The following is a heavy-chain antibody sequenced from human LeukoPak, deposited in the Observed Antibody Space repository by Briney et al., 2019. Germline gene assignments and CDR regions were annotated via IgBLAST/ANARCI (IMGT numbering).Heavy chain of an antibody. D-gene: IGHD4-17*01. V-gene: IGHV4-59*01. Sequence: SETLSLTCTVSGGSISSYYWSWIRQPPGKGLEWIGYTYYSGSTNYNPSLKSRVTISVDTSKNQFSLKLSSVTAADTAVYYCARTTVTASVYWHFDLWGRGTLVTVSS. CDR2: TYYSGST. CDR3: ARTTVTASVYWHFDL. J-gene: IGHJ2*01. CDR1: GGSISSYY.